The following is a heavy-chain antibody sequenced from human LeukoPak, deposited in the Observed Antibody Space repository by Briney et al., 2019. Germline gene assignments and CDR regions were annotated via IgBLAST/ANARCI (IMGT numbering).Heavy chain of an antibody. CDR3: ARGGCTDGNCYTGGY. V-gene: IGHV3-74*01. CDR2: INSDGSSI. D-gene: IGHD2-8*01. Sequence: GGSLRLSCAASGFTFSLYWMHWVRQAPGKGLVWVSRINSDGSSIRYADSVKGRFTISRDSAKKTVYLQMNSLRVEDTAVYYCARGGCTDGNCYTGGYWGQGTLVTVSS. CDR1: GFTFSLYW. J-gene: IGHJ4*02.